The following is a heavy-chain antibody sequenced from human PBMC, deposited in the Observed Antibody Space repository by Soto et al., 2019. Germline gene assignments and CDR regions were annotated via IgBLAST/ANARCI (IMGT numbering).Heavy chain of an antibody. D-gene: IGHD6-13*01. J-gene: IGHJ4*02. CDR2: IYGGGDT. V-gene: IGHV3-53*02. Sequence: EVQLVETGGGLIQSGGSLRLSCAASGFTVSTKFIIWVRLAPGKGLEWVSVIYGGGDTNYADSVKGRFTISRDNSKKTVYLQMNSLRADDTAIYFCAGSITTPGGFDYWGQGTLVTVSS. CDR3: AGSITTPGGFDY. CDR1: GFTVSTKF.